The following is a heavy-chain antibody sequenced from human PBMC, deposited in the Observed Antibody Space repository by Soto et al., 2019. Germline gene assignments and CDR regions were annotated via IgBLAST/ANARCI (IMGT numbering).Heavy chain of an antibody. V-gene: IGHV3-30*18. CDR3: AKDWSRGYSWAEDISIYY. CDR1: GFTFSSYG. CDR2: ISYDGSNK. D-gene: IGHD5-18*01. J-gene: IGHJ4*02. Sequence: QVQLVESGGGVVQPGRSLRLSCAASGFTFSSYGMHWVRQAPGKGLEWVAVISYDGSNKYYADSVKGRFTISRDNSKNTLYLQMNSLRADDTAVYYCAKDWSRGYSWAEDISIYYWGQGTLVTVSS.